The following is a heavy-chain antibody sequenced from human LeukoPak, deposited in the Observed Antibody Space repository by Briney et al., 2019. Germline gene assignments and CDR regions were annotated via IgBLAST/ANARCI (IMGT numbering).Heavy chain of an antibody. D-gene: IGHD5-18*01. V-gene: IGHV1-2*02. Sequence: ASVKVSCKASGYTFTGYYLHCVRQAPGEGLEWMGWINPNSGGTNYAQKFQGRVTMTRDTSISTAYMELSGLRSDDTAVYYCARQGVFGGYNYGYGYWGQGTLVTVSS. CDR2: INPNSGGT. CDR1: GYTFTGYY. CDR3: ARQGVFGGYNYGYGY. J-gene: IGHJ4*02.